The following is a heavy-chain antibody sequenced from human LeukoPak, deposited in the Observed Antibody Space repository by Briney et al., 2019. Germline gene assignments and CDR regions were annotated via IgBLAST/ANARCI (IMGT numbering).Heavy chain of an antibody. Sequence: ASVKVSCKASGYTFTSYGISWVRQAPGQGLEWMGWISAYNGNTNYAQKLQGRVTMTTDTSTSTAYMELRSLRSDDTAVYYCARVSDYGEGEQHLIDYWGQGTLVTVSS. J-gene: IGHJ4*02. CDR2: ISAYNGNT. CDR3: ARVSDYGEGEQHLIDY. CDR1: GYTFTSYG. V-gene: IGHV1-18*01. D-gene: IGHD4-17*01.